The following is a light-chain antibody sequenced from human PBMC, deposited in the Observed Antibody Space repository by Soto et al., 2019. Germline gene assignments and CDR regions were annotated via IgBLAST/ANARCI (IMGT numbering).Light chain of an antibody. CDR1: QSVSSY. Sequence: EIVLTQSPATRSLSPGERATLSCRASQSVSSYLAWYQQKPGQAPRLLIYDASNRATGIPARFSGSGSGTDFTLTISSLEPADFAVYYCQQRSNWSYTFGQGTKLEIK. CDR3: QQRSNWSYT. CDR2: DAS. V-gene: IGKV3-11*01. J-gene: IGKJ2*01.